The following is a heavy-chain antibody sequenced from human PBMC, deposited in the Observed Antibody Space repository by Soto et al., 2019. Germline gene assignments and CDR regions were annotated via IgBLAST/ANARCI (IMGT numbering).Heavy chain of an antibody. V-gene: IGHV3-53*01. CDR1: GLTVSSNY. J-gene: IGHJ6*02. CDR3: ARDHVGGYGMDV. D-gene: IGHD3-3*01. CDR2: IYSGGST. Sequence: GGSMRLSCAASGLTVSSNYMSWVRQAPGKGLEWVSVIYSGGSTYYADSVKGRFTISRHNSKNTLYLQMNSLRAEDTAVYYCARDHVGGYGMDVWGQGTTVTVSS.